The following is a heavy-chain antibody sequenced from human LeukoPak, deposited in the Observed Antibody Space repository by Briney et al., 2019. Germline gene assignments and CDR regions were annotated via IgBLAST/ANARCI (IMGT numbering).Heavy chain of an antibody. V-gene: IGHV3-23*01. CDR2: LSGSGGST. Sequence: GGSLRLSCAASGFIFSRNAMSWVRQAPGKGLEWVSALSGSGGSTYYADSVKGRFTISRDNSKNTLYLQMNSLRAEDTAVYYCARGFTGDLGYWGQGALVTVSS. CDR1: GFIFSRNA. CDR3: ARGFTGDLGY. J-gene: IGHJ4*02. D-gene: IGHD4-11*01.